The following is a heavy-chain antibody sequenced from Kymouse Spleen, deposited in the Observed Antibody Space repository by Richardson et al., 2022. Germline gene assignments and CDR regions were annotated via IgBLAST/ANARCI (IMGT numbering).Heavy chain of an antibody. D-gene: IGHD5-12*01. CDR3: ARDRGVATPLYYYYYGMDV. V-gene: IGHV4-31*03. J-gene: IGHJ6*02. CDR2: IYYSGST. Sequence: QVQLQESGPGLVKPSQTLSLTCTVSGGSISSGGYYWSWIRQHPGKGLEWIGYIYYSGSTYYNPSLKSRVTISVDTSKNQFSLKLSSVTAADTAVYYCARDRGVATPLYYYYYGMDVWGQGTTVTVSS. CDR1: GGSISSGGYY.